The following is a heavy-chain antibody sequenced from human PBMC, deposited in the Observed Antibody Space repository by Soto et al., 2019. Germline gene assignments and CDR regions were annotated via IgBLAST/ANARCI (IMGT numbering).Heavy chain of an antibody. Sequence: SETLSLTCTVSGGCVSSGSYYWSWIRQPPGKGLEWIGYIYYSGSTNYNPSLKSRVTISVDTSKNQFSLKLSSVTAADTAVYYCARTTVYSDYWGQGTLVTVSS. CDR1: GGCVSSGSYY. V-gene: IGHV4-61*01. D-gene: IGHD4-17*01. CDR2: IYYSGST. J-gene: IGHJ4*02. CDR3: ARTTVYSDY.